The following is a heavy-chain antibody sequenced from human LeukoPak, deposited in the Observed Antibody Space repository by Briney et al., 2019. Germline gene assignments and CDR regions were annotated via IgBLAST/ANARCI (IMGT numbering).Heavy chain of an antibody. J-gene: IGHJ3*02. V-gene: IGHV4-59*01. CDR3: ARDSRAQGAFDI. CDR2: IYYSGST. Sequence: PSETLSLTCTVSGGSISSYYWSWIRQPPGKGLEWIGYIYYSGSTNYNPSLKSRVTISVDTSKNQFSLKLSSVTAADTAVYYCARDSRAQGAFDIWGQGTMVTVSS. CDR1: GGSISSYY.